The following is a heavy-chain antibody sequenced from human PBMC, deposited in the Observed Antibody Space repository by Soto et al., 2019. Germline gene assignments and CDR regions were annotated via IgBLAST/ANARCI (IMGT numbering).Heavy chain of an antibody. V-gene: IGHV5-51*01. CDR1: GYSFTTYW. Sequence: PGEPLKISWRGAGYSFTTYWIGWVRQMPGKGLEWMGIIYPGDSDTKYSPSFQGQVTISADKSINTAYLQWSSLKASDTAMYYCARTITTLYHFDPWGQGTLVTVSS. D-gene: IGHD3-3*01. CDR3: ARTITTLYHFDP. CDR2: IYPGDSDT. J-gene: IGHJ5*02.